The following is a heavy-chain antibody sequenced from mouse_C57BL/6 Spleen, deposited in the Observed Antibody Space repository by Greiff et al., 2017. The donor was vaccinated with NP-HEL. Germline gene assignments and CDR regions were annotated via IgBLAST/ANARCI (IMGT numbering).Heavy chain of an antibody. J-gene: IGHJ2*01. CDR2: IYPGSGNT. D-gene: IGHD1-1*02. CDR1: GYTFTDYY. V-gene: IGHV1-76*01. Sequence: QVQLQQSGAELVRPGASVKLSCKASGYTFTDYYINWVKQRPGQGLAWIARIYPGSGNTYYNEKFKGKATLTAEKSSSTAYMQLSSLTSEDSAVYFCARGGWLDYWGQGTTLTVSS. CDR3: ARGGWLDY.